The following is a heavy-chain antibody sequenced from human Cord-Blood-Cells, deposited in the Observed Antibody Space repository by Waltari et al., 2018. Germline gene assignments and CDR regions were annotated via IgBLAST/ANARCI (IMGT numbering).Heavy chain of an antibody. CDR2: IYYSGST. Sequence: QLQLQESGPGLVKPSETLSLTCTVSGGSISSSSYYWGWIRQPPGKGREWIGSIYYSGSTYYNPSLKSRVTISVDTSKNQFSLKLSSVTAADTAVYYCARDLQVFWSGYYDYWGQGTLVTVSS. J-gene: IGHJ4*02. CDR1: GGSISSSSYY. D-gene: IGHD3-3*01. V-gene: IGHV4-39*01. CDR3: ARDLQVFWSGYYDY.